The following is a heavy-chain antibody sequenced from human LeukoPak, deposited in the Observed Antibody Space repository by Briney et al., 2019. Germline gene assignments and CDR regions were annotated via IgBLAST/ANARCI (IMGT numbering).Heavy chain of an antibody. Sequence: SETLSLTCAVYGGSFSGYYWSWIRQPPGRGLEWIGEINHSGSTNYNPSLKSRVTISLDTSKNQFSLKLSSVTAADTAVYYCARGPPGGSDAFDIWGQGTMVTVSS. CDR3: ARGPPGGSDAFDI. J-gene: IGHJ3*02. V-gene: IGHV4-34*01. CDR1: GGSFSGYY. D-gene: IGHD2-15*01. CDR2: INHSGST.